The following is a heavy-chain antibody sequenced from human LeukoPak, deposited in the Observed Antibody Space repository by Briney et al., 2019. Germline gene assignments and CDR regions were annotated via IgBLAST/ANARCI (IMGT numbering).Heavy chain of an antibody. D-gene: IGHD1-7*01. Sequence: SETLSLTCTVSGGSISSSSYYWGWIRQPPGKGLEWIGSIYYSGSTYYNPSLKSRVTISVDTSKNQFSLKLSSVTAADTAVYYCARRRGGWNYAWYFDLWGRGTLVTVSS. J-gene: IGHJ2*01. V-gene: IGHV4-39*01. CDR2: IYYSGST. CDR3: ARRRGGWNYAWYFDL. CDR1: GGSISSSSYY.